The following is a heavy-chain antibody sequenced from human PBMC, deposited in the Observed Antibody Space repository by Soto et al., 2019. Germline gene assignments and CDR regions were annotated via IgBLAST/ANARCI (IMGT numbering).Heavy chain of an antibody. D-gene: IGHD5-12*01. V-gene: IGHV3-23*01. CDR2: IGASGDT. Sequence: EVQLLESGGGLVQTGGSLRLSCAASGFTFSSDPMTWVRRPPGKGLEWVSAIGASGDTYYADSVKGRFTISRDNSKDTLYLQMNSLRAEDTATYYCAKVRVANSKYYLDYWGQGTPVTVSS. CDR3: AKVRVANSKYYLDY. J-gene: IGHJ4*02. CDR1: GFTFSSDP.